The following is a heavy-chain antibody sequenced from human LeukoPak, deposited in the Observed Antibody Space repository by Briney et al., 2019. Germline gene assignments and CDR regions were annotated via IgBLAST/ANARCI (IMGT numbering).Heavy chain of an antibody. CDR3: ARFVDQSTYYFDS. J-gene: IGHJ4*02. CDR2: INPDSKYI. V-gene: IGHV3-21*01. D-gene: IGHD3-10*01. Sequence: GGSLRLSCAASAFALSTYTMEWVRLAPGKGLEWVSSINPDSKYIYYRDSVRDRFTISRDNAKNSLYLQMNSLRVEDTAVYFCARFVDQSTYYFDSWGQGTLVIVSS. CDR1: AFALSTYT.